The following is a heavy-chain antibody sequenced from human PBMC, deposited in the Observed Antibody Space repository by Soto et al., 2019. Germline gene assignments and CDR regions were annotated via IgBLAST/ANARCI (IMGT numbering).Heavy chain of an antibody. CDR1: GFTFSSYA. CDR2: ISGSGGST. V-gene: IGHV3-23*01. J-gene: IGHJ6*02. Sequence: EVQLLESGGGLVQPGGSLRVSCAASGFTFSSYAMSWVRQAPGKGLEWVSAISGSGGSTYYADSVKGRFTISRDNSKNTLYLQMNSLRAEDTAVYYCARDMYSSSWYFYYYSMDVWGQGTTVPVSS. D-gene: IGHD6-13*01. CDR3: ARDMYSSSWYFYYYSMDV.